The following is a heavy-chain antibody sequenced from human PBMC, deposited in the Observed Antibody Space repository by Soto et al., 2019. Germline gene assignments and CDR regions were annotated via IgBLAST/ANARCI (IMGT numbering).Heavy chain of an antibody. V-gene: IGHV4-30-4*01. CDR1: GGSISSGYYY. J-gene: IGHJ5*02. D-gene: IGHD2-15*01. CDR2: IYHSGST. CDR3: ARVNVVVVAATLLWFDP. Sequence: SETLSLTCSVSGGSISSGYYYWSWIRQPPGKGLEWIGNIYHSGSTYYNPSLKSRVTISVDTSKNQFSLKLSSVTAADTAVYYCARVNVVVVAATLLWFDPWGQGTLVTVSS.